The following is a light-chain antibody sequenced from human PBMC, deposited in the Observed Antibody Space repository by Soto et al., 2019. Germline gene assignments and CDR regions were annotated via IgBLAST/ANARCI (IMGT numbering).Light chain of an antibody. V-gene: IGKV1-5*03. CDR3: QQYNDYSWT. Sequence: IQMTQSPSTLSASVGDRVAITCRASQSIGIWLAWYQKKPGKAPRFLIYKASTLQTGVPSRFSGSGSGTKFTLTISSLQPDDFATYYCQQYNDYSWTFGQGTKVEIK. CDR1: QSIGIW. CDR2: KAS. J-gene: IGKJ1*01.